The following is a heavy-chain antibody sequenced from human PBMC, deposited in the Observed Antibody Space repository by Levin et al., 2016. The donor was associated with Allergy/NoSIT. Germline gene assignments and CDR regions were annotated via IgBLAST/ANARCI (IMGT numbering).Heavy chain of an antibody. CDR1: GFTFSSYG. CDR2: IWYDGSNK. CDR3: ARQGTVDGFDP. V-gene: IGHV3-33*01. D-gene: IGHD4-23*01. Sequence: GESLKISCAASGFTFSSYGMHWVRQAPGKGLEWVAVIWYDGSNKYYADSVKGRFTISRDNSKNTLYLQMNSLRAEDTAVYYCARQGTVDGFDPWGQGTLVTVSS. J-gene: IGHJ5*02.